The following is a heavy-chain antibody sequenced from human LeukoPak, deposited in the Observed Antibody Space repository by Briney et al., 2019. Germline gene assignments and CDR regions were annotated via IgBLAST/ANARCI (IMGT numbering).Heavy chain of an antibody. CDR3: ARAPTIAARMWAFDI. V-gene: IGHV4-38-2*02. CDR1: GYSISSGYY. J-gene: IGHJ3*02. CDR2: IYHSGST. Sequence: SETLSLTCTVSGYSISSGYYWGWIRQPPGKGLEWIGSIYHSGSTYYNPSLKSRVTISVDTSKNQFSLKVSSVTAADTAVYYCARAPTIAARMWAFDIWGQGTMVTVSS. D-gene: IGHD6-6*01.